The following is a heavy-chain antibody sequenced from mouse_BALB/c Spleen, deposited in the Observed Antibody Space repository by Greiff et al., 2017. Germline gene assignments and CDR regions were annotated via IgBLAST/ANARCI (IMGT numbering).Heavy chain of an antibody. Sequence: EVQLQQSGPGLVKPSQTVSLTCTVTGISITTGNYRWSWIRQFPGNKLEWIGYIYYSGTIAYNPSLTSRTTITRDTSKNQFFLEMNSLTAEDTATYYCAREALAKYYAMDYWGQGTSVTVSS. D-gene: IGHD3-1*01. CDR3: AREALAKYYAMDY. CDR1: GISITTGNYR. V-gene: IGHV3-5*02. J-gene: IGHJ4*01. CDR2: IYYSGTI.